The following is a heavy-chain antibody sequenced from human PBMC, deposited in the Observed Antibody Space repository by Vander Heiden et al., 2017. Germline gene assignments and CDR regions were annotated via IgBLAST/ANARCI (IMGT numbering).Heavy chain of an antibody. Sequence: EVQLVESGGGLVKPGGSLRLSCAASGFTFSSYIMNWVRQAPGKGLEWVSSISSSSSYIYYADSVKGRFTISRDNAKNSLYLQMNSLRAEDTAVYYCARDRWYSGSTTGYWGQGTLVTVSS. CDR2: ISSSSSYI. V-gene: IGHV3-21*01. D-gene: IGHD1-26*01. CDR3: ARDRWYSGSTTGY. J-gene: IGHJ4*02. CDR1: GFTFSSYI.